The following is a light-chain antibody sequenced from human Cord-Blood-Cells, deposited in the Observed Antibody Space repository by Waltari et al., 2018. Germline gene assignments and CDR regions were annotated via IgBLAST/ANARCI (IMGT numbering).Light chain of an antibody. J-gene: IGKJ1*01. Sequence: DIQMTQSPSTPSASVGDRVTITCRASQSISSWLAWYQQKPGKAPKLLIYKASSLESGVPSRFSGGGTGTEFTITISSLQPDDFATYYCQQYNSYWTFGQGTKVEIK. CDR3: QQYNSYWT. V-gene: IGKV1-5*03. CDR2: KAS. CDR1: QSISSW.